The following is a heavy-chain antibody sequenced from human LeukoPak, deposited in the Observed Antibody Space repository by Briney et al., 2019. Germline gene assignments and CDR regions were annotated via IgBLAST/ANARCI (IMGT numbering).Heavy chain of an antibody. CDR1: GLTVSSNY. J-gene: IGHJ6*02. CDR3: ARVSGDYGPYSGMDV. V-gene: IGHV3-53*01. CDR2: NYSGGST. Sequence: GGSLRLSCTSSGLTVSSNYMSWVRQAPGKGLEWVSVNYSGGSTYYADSVRGRFTISRDNSKNTLYLQVNSLRAEDTAVYYCARVSGDYGPYSGMDVWGQGTTVTVSS. D-gene: IGHD4-17*01.